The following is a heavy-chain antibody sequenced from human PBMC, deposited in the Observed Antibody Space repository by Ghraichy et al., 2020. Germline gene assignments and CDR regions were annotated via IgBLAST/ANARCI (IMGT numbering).Heavy chain of an antibody. CDR3: AKDGSLIVGATPFDY. J-gene: IGHJ4*02. CDR1: GFTFSSYA. Sequence: GGSLRLSCAASGFTFSSYAMSWVRQAPGKGLEWVSAISGSGGSTYYADSVKGRFTISRDNSKNTLYLQMNSLRAEDTAVYYCAKDGSLIVGATPFDYWGQGTLVTVSS. CDR2: ISGSGGST. V-gene: IGHV3-23*01. D-gene: IGHD1-26*01.